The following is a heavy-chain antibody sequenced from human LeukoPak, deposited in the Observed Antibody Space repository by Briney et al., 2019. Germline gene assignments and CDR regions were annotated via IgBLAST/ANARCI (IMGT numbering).Heavy chain of an antibody. CDR3: ARSYDTNFDY. CDR2: IYFSGST. J-gene: IGHJ4*02. D-gene: IGHD3-3*01. V-gene: IGHV4-59*12. Sequence: PSETLSLTCTVSGGSIRSYYWSWIRQPPGKGLEWIGYIYFSGSTSYNPSLKSRVTISVDRSRNQFSLKLSSVAAADTAVYYCARSYDTNFDYWGQGTLVTVSS. CDR1: GGSIRSYY.